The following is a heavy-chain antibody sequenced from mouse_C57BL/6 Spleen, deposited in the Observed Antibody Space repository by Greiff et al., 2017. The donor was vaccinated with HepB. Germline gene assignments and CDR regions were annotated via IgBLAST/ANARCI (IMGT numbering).Heavy chain of an antibody. CDR1: GYTFASYW. Sequence: QVQLQQPGAELVKPGASVKLSCKASGYTFASYWMQWVKQRPGQGLEWIGEIDPSDSYTNYNQKFKGKATLTVDTSSSTAYMQLSSLTSEDSAVYYCARGLYDGDYWGQGTTLTVSS. V-gene: IGHV1-50*01. CDR3: ARGLYDGDY. CDR2: IDPSDSYT. J-gene: IGHJ2*01. D-gene: IGHD2-3*01.